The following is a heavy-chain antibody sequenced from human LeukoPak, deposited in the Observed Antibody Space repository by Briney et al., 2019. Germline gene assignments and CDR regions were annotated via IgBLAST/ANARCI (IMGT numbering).Heavy chain of an antibody. J-gene: IGHJ6*02. D-gene: IGHD3-10*01. Sequence: GRSLRLSCAASGFTFSSYAMHWVRQAPGKGLEGVAVISYDGSNKYYADSVKGRFTISRDNSKNTLYLQMNSLRAEDTAVYYCARVGSAMVRGSLYYYYYGMDVWGQGTTVTVSS. CDR3: ARVGSAMVRGSLYYYYYGMDV. V-gene: IGHV3-30-3*01. CDR1: GFTFSSYA. CDR2: ISYDGSNK.